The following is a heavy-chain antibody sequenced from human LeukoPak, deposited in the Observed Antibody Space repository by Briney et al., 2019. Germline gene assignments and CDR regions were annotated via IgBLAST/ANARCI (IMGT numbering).Heavy chain of an antibody. CDR2: ISGSGGST. Sequence: GGSLRLSCAASGFTFSSYAMSWVRQAPGKGLEWVSAISGSGGSTYYADSVKGRFTISRDNSKNTLYLQMSSLRAEDTAVYFCASFHYYGSGAYYLSYWGQGTLVTVSS. CDR1: GFTFSSYA. V-gene: IGHV3-23*01. D-gene: IGHD3-10*01. J-gene: IGHJ4*02. CDR3: ASFHYYGSGAYYLSY.